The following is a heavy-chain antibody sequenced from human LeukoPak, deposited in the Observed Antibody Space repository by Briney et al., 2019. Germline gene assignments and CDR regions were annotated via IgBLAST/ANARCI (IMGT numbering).Heavy chain of an antibody. Sequence: PSQTLSFTCTVSGGSISSGGYYWSWIRQHPGKGLEWIGYIYYSGSTYYNPSLKSRVTISVDTSKNQFSLKLSSVTAADTAVYYCARLAARRYDFDYWGQGTLVTVSS. J-gene: IGHJ4*02. CDR2: IYYSGST. CDR1: GGSISSGGYY. D-gene: IGHD6-6*01. V-gene: IGHV4-31*03. CDR3: ARLAARRYDFDY.